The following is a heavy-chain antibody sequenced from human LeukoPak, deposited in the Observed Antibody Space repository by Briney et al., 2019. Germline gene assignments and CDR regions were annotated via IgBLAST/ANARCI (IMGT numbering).Heavy chain of an antibody. CDR2: ISYDGSNK. D-gene: IGHD6-19*01. CDR3: ARALAVAGTGGFDP. V-gene: IGHV3-30*03. Sequence: GGSLRLSCAASGFTFSNYGMHWVRQTPGKGPEWVAVISYDGSNKYCADSVKGRFTVSRDNSKNTLYLQMNSLRAEDTAVYYCARALAVAGTGGFDPWGQGTLVTVSS. CDR1: GFTFSNYG. J-gene: IGHJ5*02.